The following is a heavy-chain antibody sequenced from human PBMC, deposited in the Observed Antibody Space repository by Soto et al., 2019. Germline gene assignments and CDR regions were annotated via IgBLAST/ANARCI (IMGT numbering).Heavy chain of an antibody. Sequence: QVQLVESGGGVVQPGRSLRLSCAASGFTFSSYAMHWVRQAPGKGLEWVAVISYDGSNKYYADSVKGRFTISRDNSKNTLYLQMNSLRAEDTAVYYCARDRDYDFWSVLNGQANYYYYGMDVWGQGTTVTVSS. J-gene: IGHJ6*02. CDR2: ISYDGSNK. V-gene: IGHV3-30-3*01. D-gene: IGHD3-3*01. CDR1: GFTFSSYA. CDR3: ARDRDYDFWSVLNGQANYYYYGMDV.